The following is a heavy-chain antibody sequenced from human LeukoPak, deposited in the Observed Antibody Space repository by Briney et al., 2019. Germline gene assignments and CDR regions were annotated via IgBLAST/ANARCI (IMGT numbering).Heavy chain of an antibody. V-gene: IGHV1-2*02. CDR2: INPNSGGT. CDR3: ARGPLPTLRYFGWLPPYYFDY. Sequence: ASVKVSCKASGYTFTGYYMHWVRQAPGQGLEWMGWINPNSGGTNYAQKFQGRVTMTRDTSISTAYMELSRLRSDDTAVYYCARGPLPTLRYFGWLPPYYFDYWGQGTLVTVSS. J-gene: IGHJ4*02. CDR1: GYTFTGYY. D-gene: IGHD3-9*01.